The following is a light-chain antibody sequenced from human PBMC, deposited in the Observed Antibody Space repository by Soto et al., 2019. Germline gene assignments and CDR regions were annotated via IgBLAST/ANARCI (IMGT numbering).Light chain of an antibody. J-gene: IGLJ1*01. CDR3: NSYTSSSTYV. Sequence: QPALTLPASVSGSPGQSITISCTGNISEFGGFNYVSWYQQHPGKAPKLMIYDVTNRPSGVSYRFSGSKSGNTASLTTSGLQAEDEADYYCNSYTSSSTYVFGTGTKVTVL. CDR2: DVT. CDR1: ISEFGGFNY. V-gene: IGLV2-14*03.